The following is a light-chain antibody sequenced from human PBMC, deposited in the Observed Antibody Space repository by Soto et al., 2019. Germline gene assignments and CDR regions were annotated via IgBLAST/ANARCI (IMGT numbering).Light chain of an antibody. CDR2: KAS. CDR1: QTINRW. CDR3: QRRS. J-gene: IGKJ1*01. V-gene: IGKV1-5*03. Sequence: DIQMTQSPSTLSASVGDRVTITCRASQTINRWLAWYQQKPGEVPKLLIYKASVLESGVPSRFSGSGSGTEFTLTISRLQPEDVATYYCQRRSFGQGTKVDIK.